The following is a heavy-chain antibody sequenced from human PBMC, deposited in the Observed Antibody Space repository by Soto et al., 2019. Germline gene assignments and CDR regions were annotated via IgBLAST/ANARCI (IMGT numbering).Heavy chain of an antibody. V-gene: IGHV3-48*01. CDR2: ISSSSSTI. D-gene: IGHD3-10*01. J-gene: IGHJ4*02. CDR3: AGDPYQTSNYYGSEFDY. Sequence: GGSLRLSCAASGFTFSSYSMNWVRQAPGKGLEWVSYISSSSSTIYYADSVKGRFTISRDNAKNSLYLQMNSLRAEDTAVYYCAGDPYQTSNYYGSEFDYWGQGILVTVSS. CDR1: GFTFSSYS.